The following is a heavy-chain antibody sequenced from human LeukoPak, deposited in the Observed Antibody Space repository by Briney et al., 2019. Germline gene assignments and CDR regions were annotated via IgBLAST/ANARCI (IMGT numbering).Heavy chain of an antibody. D-gene: IGHD2/OR15-2a*01. Sequence: GRSLRLSCAASGFTFDDYAMHWVRQAPGKGLEWVSGISWNSGSIGYADSVKGRFTISRDNAKNSLYLQMNSLRAEDTAVYYCARDWSMRGYWGQGTLVTVSS. CDR2: ISWNSGSI. J-gene: IGHJ4*02. CDR1: GFTFDDYA. V-gene: IGHV3-9*01. CDR3: ARDWSMRGY.